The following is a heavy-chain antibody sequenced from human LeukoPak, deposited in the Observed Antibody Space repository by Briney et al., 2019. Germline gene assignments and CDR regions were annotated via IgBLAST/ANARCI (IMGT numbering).Heavy chain of an antibody. Sequence: GGSLRLSCAASGFTFFTYAMSWVRQAPGKGLEWVSAIGAGGSTYYADSVKGRFAISRDNSRNTLYLQMNSLRAEDRAVYYCAKVGGSGSYPSWFDPWGQGTLVTVSS. CDR2: IGAGGST. CDR3: AKVGGSGSYPSWFDP. V-gene: IGHV3-23*01. CDR1: GFTFFTYA. J-gene: IGHJ5*02. D-gene: IGHD3-10*01.